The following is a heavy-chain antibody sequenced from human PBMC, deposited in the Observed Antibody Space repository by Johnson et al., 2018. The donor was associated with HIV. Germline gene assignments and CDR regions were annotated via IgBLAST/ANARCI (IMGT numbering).Heavy chain of an antibody. D-gene: IGHD6-13*01. V-gene: IGHV3-30*18. CDR1: GFTFSSYG. CDR3: AKCFWGSSLIDVFDM. J-gene: IGHJ3*02. CDR2: ISYDGSNK. Sequence: VQLVESGGGVVQPGRSLRLSCAASGFTFSSYGMHWVRQAPGKGLEWVAVISYDGSNKYYAYSVKGRFTISRDNSKNTLYLQMNSLRAEDTAVYYCAKCFWGSSLIDVFDMWGQGTMVTVSS.